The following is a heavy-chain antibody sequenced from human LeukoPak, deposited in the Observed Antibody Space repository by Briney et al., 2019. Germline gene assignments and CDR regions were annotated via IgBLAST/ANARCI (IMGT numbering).Heavy chain of an antibody. Sequence: GGSLRLSCAASGFTFSSYAMHWVRQAPGKGLEWVAVISYDGSNKYYADSVKGRFTISRDNSKNTLYLQMNSLRAEDTAVYYCARDATDRTDIVVGWFDPWGQGTLVTVSS. CDR1: GFTFSSYA. CDR2: ISYDGSNK. CDR3: ARDATDRTDIVVGWFDP. J-gene: IGHJ5*02. D-gene: IGHD2-2*01. V-gene: IGHV3-30*04.